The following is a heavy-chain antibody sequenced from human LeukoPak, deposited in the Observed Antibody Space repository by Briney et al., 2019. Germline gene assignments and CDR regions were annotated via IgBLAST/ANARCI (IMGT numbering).Heavy chain of an antibody. Sequence: GASVKVSCKASRYTFTGYYMDWVRQAPGQGLEWMGWSNPNSGGTNYAQKFQGRVTMTRDTSISTAYMELSRLRSDDTAVYYCARDYLSGYDSNWFDPWGQGTLVTVSS. D-gene: IGHD5-12*01. J-gene: IGHJ5*02. CDR1: RYTFTGYY. CDR3: ARDYLSGYDSNWFDP. CDR2: SNPNSGGT. V-gene: IGHV1-2*02.